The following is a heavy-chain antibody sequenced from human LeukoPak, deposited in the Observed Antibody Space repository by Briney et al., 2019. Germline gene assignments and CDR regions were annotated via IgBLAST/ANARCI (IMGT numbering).Heavy chain of an antibody. J-gene: IGHJ3*02. Sequence: SQTLSLTCAISGDSVSTSSAAWNWLRQSPSRGLEWLGRTYYGSKWYNDYALSVKSRISISPDTSKNHFSLQLDSVTLEDTAVYYCARTDRDYYVTCDYDAFDIWGQGTLVTVSS. CDR3: ARTDRDYYVTCDYDAFDI. D-gene: IGHD3-10*02. CDR2: TYYGSKWYN. CDR1: GDSVSTSSAA. V-gene: IGHV6-1*01.